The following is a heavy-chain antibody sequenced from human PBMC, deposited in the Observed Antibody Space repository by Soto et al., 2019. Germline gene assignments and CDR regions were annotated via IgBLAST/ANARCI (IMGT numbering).Heavy chain of an antibody. CDR1: GGSISSGAYY. Sequence: SETLSLTGTVSGGSISSGAYYWSWIRHHPGEGLEWIGYIYYSGSTFYNPSLTGRLTISVDASKNQFSLRLNSVTAADTAVYYCAREGYTYPRIDPWGQGILVTVSS. CDR2: IYYSGST. D-gene: IGHD1-1*01. J-gene: IGHJ5*02. CDR3: AREGYTYPRIDP. V-gene: IGHV4-31*03.